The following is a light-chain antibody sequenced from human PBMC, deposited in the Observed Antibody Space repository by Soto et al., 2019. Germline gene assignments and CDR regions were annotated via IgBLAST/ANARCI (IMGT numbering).Light chain of an antibody. Sequence: ALRITQSSSSLSASTGDKVTITCRASQSIRSDLAWYQQKPGKAPKLLIYEASTLQSGVPSRFSGSGSGTDFTLTISCLQSEDFATYYCQQYYSYLWTFGQGTKVDIK. CDR1: QSIRSD. CDR2: EAS. J-gene: IGKJ1*01. V-gene: IGKV1-8*01. CDR3: QQYYSYLWT.